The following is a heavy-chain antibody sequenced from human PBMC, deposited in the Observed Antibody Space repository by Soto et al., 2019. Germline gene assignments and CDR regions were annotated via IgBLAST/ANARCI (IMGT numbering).Heavy chain of an antibody. Sequence: EVQLLESGGGLGQPGGSLRLSCAASGFTFSNFVMSWVRQAPGKGLEWVSALSGGASSTYYADSVAGRFTISRDNSKNTFYLQMDSLRAEDTAVYFCAKGSASDRPYYFDYWGQGISVTVSS. CDR2: LSGGASST. J-gene: IGHJ4*02. CDR3: AKGSASDRPYYFDY. V-gene: IGHV3-23*01. D-gene: IGHD6-6*01. CDR1: GFTFSNFV.